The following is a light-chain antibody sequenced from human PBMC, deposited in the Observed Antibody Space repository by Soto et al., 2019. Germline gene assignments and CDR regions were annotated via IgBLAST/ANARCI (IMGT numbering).Light chain of an antibody. Sequence: QSVLTQPASVSGSPGQSITISRTGTSSDVGGYNYVSWYQQHPGKAPKLMIYEVSNRPSGVSNRFSGSTSGNTASLTISGLQAEDEADYYCSSYTSSNTYVFGTGTKV. J-gene: IGLJ1*01. V-gene: IGLV2-14*01. CDR2: EVS. CDR1: SSDVGGYNY. CDR3: SSYTSSNTYV.